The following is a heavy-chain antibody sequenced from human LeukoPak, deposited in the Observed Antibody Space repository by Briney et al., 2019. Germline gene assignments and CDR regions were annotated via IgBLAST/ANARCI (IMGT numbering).Heavy chain of an antibody. J-gene: IGHJ6*04. CDR3: ARDRVRGVPYYYGMDV. D-gene: IGHD3-10*01. CDR1: GYTFTSYG. V-gene: IGHV1-18*04. Sequence: ASVKVSCKASGYTFTSYGISWVRQAPGQGLEWMGWISAYNGNTNYAQKLQGRVTMTTDTSTNTAYMEMRSLRSDDTAVYYCARDRVRGVPYYYGMDVWGKGTTVTVSS. CDR2: ISAYNGNT.